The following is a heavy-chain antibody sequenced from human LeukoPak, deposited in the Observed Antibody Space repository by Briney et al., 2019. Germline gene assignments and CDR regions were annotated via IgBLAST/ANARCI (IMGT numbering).Heavy chain of an antibody. CDR3: ARDVWTGVAVSDY. D-gene: IGHD6-19*01. V-gene: IGHV3-7*01. Sequence: GGAGRLSCVAAGFTFSSDWVTWARQAPGKGLEWLANIKEDGSIQYYLDSVRGRFTISRDNAKTSVYLQLNSLRADDTAVYYCARDVWTGVAVSDYWGQGTLVTVSS. J-gene: IGHJ4*02. CDR2: IKEDGSIQ. CDR1: GFTFSSDW.